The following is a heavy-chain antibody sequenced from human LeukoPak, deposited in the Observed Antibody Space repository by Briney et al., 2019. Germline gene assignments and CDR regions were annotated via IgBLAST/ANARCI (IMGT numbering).Heavy chain of an antibody. J-gene: IGHJ4*02. CDR1: GYTFNSYA. V-gene: IGHV1-69*06. CDR2: IIPIFGTA. CDR3: ARARSGGSLPGY. D-gene: IGHD2-15*01. Sequence: ASVKVSCKAAGYTFNSYAISWVRQAPGQGLEWMGGIIPIFGTANYAQKFQGRVTITADKSTSTAYMELSSLRSEDTAVYYCARARSGGSLPGYWGQGTLVTVSS.